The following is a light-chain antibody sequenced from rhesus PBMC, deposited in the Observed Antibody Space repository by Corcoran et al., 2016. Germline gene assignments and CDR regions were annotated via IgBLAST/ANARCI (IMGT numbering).Light chain of an antibody. V-gene: IGLV2-13*03. CDR2: EVS. Sequence: QAAPTQSPSESGSPGQSVTISCTGTSSDIGGYNRVSWYQQHPGKAPKLLIYEVSKRPSGVSDRFSGSKSGNTASLTISGLQAEDEADYYCSSYASSSSFIFGAGTRLTVL. CDR1: SSDIGGYNR. CDR3: SSYASSSSFI. J-gene: IGLJ1*01.